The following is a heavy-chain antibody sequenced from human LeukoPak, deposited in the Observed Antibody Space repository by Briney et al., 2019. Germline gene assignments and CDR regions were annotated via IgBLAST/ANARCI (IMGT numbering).Heavy chain of an antibody. J-gene: IGHJ5*02. CDR1: GYIFTTYY. CDR2: IDPSGATT. Sequence: VSVKVSCKASGYIFTTYYIQWVRQAPGQGLEWMGIIDPSGATTIYPEKFQGRVTMTRDMSTSTVYMELSSLRSEDTAVYYCARGGQRLWFGESTWGQGTLVTVSS. D-gene: IGHD3-10*01. CDR3: ARGGQRLWFGEST. V-gene: IGHV1-46*01.